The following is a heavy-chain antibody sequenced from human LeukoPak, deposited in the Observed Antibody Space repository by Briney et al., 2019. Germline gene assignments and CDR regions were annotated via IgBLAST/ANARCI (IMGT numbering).Heavy chain of an antibody. Sequence: GGSLRLSCAASGFTFDDYAMHWVRQAPGKGLEWVSGISWNSGSIGYADSVKGRFTISRDNAKNSLYLQMTSLRAEDTALYCCAKAYGDYDLSGAFDMWGQGTMVTVSS. CDR2: ISWNSGSI. CDR3: AKAYGDYDLSGAFDM. V-gene: IGHV3-9*01. J-gene: IGHJ3*02. D-gene: IGHD4-17*01. CDR1: GFTFDDYA.